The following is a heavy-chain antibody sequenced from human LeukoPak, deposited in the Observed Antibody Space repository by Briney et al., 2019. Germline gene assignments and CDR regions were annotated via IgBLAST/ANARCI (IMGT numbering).Heavy chain of an antibody. CDR1: GFTFSSYS. V-gene: IGHV3-48*02. Sequence: GGSLRLSCAASGFTFSSYSMNWVRQAPGKGLEWVSYISSSSSTIYYADSVKGRFTISRDNAKNSLYLQMNSLRDEDTAVYYCAREGGDYGDYAYYYGMDVWGQGTRVTVSS. J-gene: IGHJ6*02. CDR3: AREGGDYGDYAYYYGMDV. CDR2: ISSSSSTI. D-gene: IGHD4-17*01.